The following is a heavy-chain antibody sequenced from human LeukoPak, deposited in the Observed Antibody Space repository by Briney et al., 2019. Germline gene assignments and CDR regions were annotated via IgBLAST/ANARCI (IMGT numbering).Heavy chain of an antibody. CDR2: INHSGST. CDR1: GGSISSYY. Sequence: SETLSLTCTVSGGSISSYYWSWIRQPPGKGLEWIGEINHSGSTNYNPSLKSRVTISVDTSKNQFSLKLSSVTAADTAVYYCARDDYSNQFDYWGQGTLVTVSS. J-gene: IGHJ4*02. V-gene: IGHV4-34*01. CDR3: ARDDYSNQFDY. D-gene: IGHD4-11*01.